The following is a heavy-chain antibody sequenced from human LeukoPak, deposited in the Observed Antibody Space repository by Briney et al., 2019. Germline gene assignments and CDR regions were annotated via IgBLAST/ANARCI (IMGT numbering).Heavy chain of an antibody. V-gene: IGHV3-30*18. D-gene: IGHD4-17*01. CDR2: ISYDGSNK. CDR3: AKEGGPTEYYFDY. CDR1: GFTFSSYG. J-gene: IGHJ4*02. Sequence: QTGGSLRLSCAASGFTFSSYGMHWVRQAPGKGLEWVAVISYDGSNKYYADSVKGRFTISRDNSKNTLYLQMNSLRAEDTAVYYCAKEGGPTEYYFDYWGQGTLVTVSS.